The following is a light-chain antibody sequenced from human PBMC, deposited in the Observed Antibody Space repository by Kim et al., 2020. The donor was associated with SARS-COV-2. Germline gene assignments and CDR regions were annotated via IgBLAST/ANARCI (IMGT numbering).Light chain of an antibody. V-gene: IGKV1-5*03. Sequence: ASVGDRVTITCRASQGINSWLAWYQQKPGKAPKLLIYKSSSLESGVPSRFSGSGSGTEFTLTINSLQPDDFATYYCQQYLSPLSNFGGGTKVDIK. CDR2: KSS. CDR3: QQYLSPLSN. J-gene: IGKJ4*01. CDR1: QGINSW.